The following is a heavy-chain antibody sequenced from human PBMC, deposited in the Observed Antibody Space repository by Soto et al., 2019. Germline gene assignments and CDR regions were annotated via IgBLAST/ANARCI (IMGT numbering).Heavy chain of an antibody. J-gene: IGHJ6*03. Sequence: GGSLRLSCAASGFTFSSFWMHWVRQAPGKGLVWVARILGDGSSTNYADSVKGRFTISRDNAKNTVYLQMNSLRVEDTAVYYCARDPLTYYMDVWGNGTTVTVSS. CDR2: ILGDGSST. CDR1: GFTFSSFW. CDR3: ARDPLTYYMDV. V-gene: IGHV3-74*01.